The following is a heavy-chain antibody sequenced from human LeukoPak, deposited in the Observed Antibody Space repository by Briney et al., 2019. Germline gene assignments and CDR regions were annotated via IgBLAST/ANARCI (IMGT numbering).Heavy chain of an antibody. J-gene: IGHJ3*02. CDR3: ARELQYDAFDI. D-gene: IGHD4-11*01. Sequence: SETLSLTCAVSGGSISSGGYSWSWIRQPPGKGLEWIGYIYDSGSTYYNPSLKSRVTISVDRSMNQFSLKLSSVTAADTAVYYCARELQYDAFDIWGQGTMVTVSS. CDR1: GGSISSGGYS. V-gene: IGHV4-30-2*01. CDR2: IYDSGST.